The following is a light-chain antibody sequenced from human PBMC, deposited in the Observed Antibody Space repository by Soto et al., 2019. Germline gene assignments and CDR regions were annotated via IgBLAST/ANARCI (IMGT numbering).Light chain of an antibody. CDR1: QGISSY. CDR3: QQLKSCPQST. V-gene: IGKV1-9*01. CDR2: AVS. Sequence: IQLTQSPSFLSASVGDRVSITCRASQGISSYLAWYQQKPGKAPKLLIYAVSTLHSGVPSRFSGTESGTEFTLTISSLQPEDFATSYCQQLKSCPQSTFGGGTKVEIK. J-gene: IGKJ4*01.